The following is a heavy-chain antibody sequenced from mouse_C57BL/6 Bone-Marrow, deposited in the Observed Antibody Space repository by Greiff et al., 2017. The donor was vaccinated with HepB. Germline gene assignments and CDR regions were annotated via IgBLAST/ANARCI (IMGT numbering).Heavy chain of an antibody. Sequence: EVQLMESGGGLVQSGRSLRLSCATSGFTFSDFYMEWVRQAPGKGLEWIAASRKKANDYTTEYSASVKGRFIVSRDTSQSILYLQMNALRAEDTAIYYCARDHYGSSPYAMDYWGQGTSVTVSS. J-gene: IGHJ4*01. V-gene: IGHV7-1*01. CDR2: SRKKANDYTT. D-gene: IGHD1-1*01. CDR1: GFTFSDFY. CDR3: ARDHYGSSPYAMDY.